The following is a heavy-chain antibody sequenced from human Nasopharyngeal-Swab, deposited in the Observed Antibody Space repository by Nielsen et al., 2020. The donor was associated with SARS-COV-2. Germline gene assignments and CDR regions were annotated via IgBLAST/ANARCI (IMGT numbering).Heavy chain of an antibody. Sequence: SETLSLTCTVSGGSISSYYWSWIRQPPGKGLEWIGYIYYSGSTNYNPSLKSRVTISVDTSKNQFSLKLSSVTAADTAVYYCARGYCSSTSCYAARHFDYWCQGTLVTVSS. CDR1: GGSISSYY. V-gene: IGHV4-59*01. CDR2: IYYSGST. J-gene: IGHJ4*02. CDR3: ARGYCSSTSCYAARHFDY. D-gene: IGHD2-2*01.